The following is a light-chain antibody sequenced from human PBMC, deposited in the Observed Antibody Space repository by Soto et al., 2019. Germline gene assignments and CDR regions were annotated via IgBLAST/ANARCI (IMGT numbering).Light chain of an antibody. CDR2: GAS. J-gene: IGKJ2*01. Sequence: EIVLTQSPGTLSLSPGERATLSCRASHSVSSNYLAWYQQQPGQAPRLLIHGASRRATGIPDRFSGSGSGTVFTLTISRLELEDFAVYYCQQYGTSPYTFGQGTKLEIK. CDR1: HSVSSNY. V-gene: IGKV3-20*01. CDR3: QQYGTSPYT.